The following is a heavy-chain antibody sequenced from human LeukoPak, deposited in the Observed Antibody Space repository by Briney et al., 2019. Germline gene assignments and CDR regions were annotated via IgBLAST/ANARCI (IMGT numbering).Heavy chain of an antibody. J-gene: IGHJ3*02. CDR2: ISSSSSTI. CDR1: GFTFSSYS. CDR3: ARESERGSWELDAFDI. D-gene: IGHD1-26*01. Sequence: QSGGSLRLSCAASGFTFSSYSMNWVRQAPGKGLEWVSHISSSSSTIYNADSVKGRFTISRDNSKNTLYLQMGSLRAEDMAVYYCARESERGSWELDAFDIWGQGTMVTVSS. V-gene: IGHV3-48*01.